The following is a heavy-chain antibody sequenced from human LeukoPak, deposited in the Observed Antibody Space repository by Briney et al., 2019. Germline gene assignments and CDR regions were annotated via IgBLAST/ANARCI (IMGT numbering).Heavy chain of an antibody. CDR3: ARHSSGYYHYDY. V-gene: IGHV3-48*03. CDR1: GFTFSSYE. J-gene: IGHJ4*02. Sequence: GGSLRLSCAASGFTFSSYEMNWVRQAPGKGLEWVSYISSSGSTIYYADSVKGRFTISRDNAKNSLYLQMNSLRAEDTAVYYCARHSSGYYHYDYWGPGTPVTVAS. CDR2: ISSSGSTI. D-gene: IGHD3-22*01.